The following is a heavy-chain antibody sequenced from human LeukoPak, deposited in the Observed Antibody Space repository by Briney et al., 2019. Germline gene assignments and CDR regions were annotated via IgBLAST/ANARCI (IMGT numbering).Heavy chain of an antibody. Sequence: PSETLSLTCTVSGGSISSYYWSWIRQPPGKGLEWIGYIYYSGSTYYNPSLKSRVTISVDTSKNQFSLKLSSVTAADTAVYYCARGSYDYVWGSYRYRFDYWGQGTLVTVSS. CDR3: ARGSYDYVWGSYRYRFDY. D-gene: IGHD3-16*02. CDR1: GGSISSYY. CDR2: IYYSGST. J-gene: IGHJ4*02. V-gene: IGHV4-59*08.